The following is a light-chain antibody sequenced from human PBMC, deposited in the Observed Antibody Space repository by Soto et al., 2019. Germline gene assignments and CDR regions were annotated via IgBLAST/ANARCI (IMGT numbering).Light chain of an antibody. Sequence: IVLMQSPGTLSLSPVERATLSCRASQSISSTYLAWYQQKPGQAPRLLIYGASSRATGIPDRFSGSGSGTDFTLTVSRLEPEDFAVYYCQHTGTFGQGTKVDIK. CDR2: GAS. CDR3: QHTGT. V-gene: IGKV3-20*01. CDR1: QSISSTY. J-gene: IGKJ1*01.